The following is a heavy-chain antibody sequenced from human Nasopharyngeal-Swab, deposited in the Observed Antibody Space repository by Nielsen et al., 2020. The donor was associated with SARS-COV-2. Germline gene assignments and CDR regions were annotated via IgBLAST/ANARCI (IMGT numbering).Heavy chain of an antibody. CDR3: ARAIFGVVIIFNDYYIDV. CDR2: INHSGST. Sequence: WIRQPPGKGLEWIWDINHSGSTNYNPALKSRVTISVDTSKNQFSLKLSSVTAADTAVYYCARAIFGVVIIFNDYYIDVWGKGTTVTVSS. V-gene: IGHV4-34*01. D-gene: IGHD3-3*01. J-gene: IGHJ6*03.